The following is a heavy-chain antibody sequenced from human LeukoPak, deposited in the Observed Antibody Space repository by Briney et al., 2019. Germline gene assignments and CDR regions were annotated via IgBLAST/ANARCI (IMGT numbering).Heavy chain of an antibody. V-gene: IGHV3-21*01. CDR2: ISSSSSNI. CDR1: GFTFSSYS. D-gene: IGHD1-1*01. J-gene: IGHJ4*02. Sequence: GGSLRLSCAASGFTFSSYSMNWVRQAPGKGLEWVSSISSSSSNIYYADSVKGRFTISRDNAKNSLYLQMNSLRVEDTAVYYCAKGMGNDYYFDYWGQGTLVTVSS. CDR3: AKGMGNDYYFDY.